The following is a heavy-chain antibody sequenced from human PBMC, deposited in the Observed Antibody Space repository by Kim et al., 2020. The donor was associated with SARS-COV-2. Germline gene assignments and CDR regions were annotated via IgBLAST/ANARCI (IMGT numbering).Heavy chain of an antibody. J-gene: IGHJ3*02. V-gene: IGHV3-23*01. D-gene: IGHD1-26*01. Sequence: YADSVKGRFTISRDNSKNTLYLQMNSLRAEDTAVYYCAKAGGSYLDAFDIWGQGTMVTVSS. CDR3: AKAGGSYLDAFDI.